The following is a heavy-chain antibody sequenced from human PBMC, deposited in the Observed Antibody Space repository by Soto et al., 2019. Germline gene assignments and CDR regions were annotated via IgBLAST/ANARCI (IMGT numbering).Heavy chain of an antibody. Sequence: EVQLVESGGGLTQPGASLRLSCVASEFTFSSYSFNWVRQVPGKGLEWVSYISRSAFPKYTDSVKGRFTISRDNAKNSVYLEMNSLRAEDTAVYYCARVATSGYYTSDSWGQGTLLIVSS. J-gene: IGHJ4*02. V-gene: IGHV3-48*01. CDR1: EFTFSSYS. D-gene: IGHD3-22*01. CDR2: ISRSAFP. CDR3: ARVATSGYYTSDS.